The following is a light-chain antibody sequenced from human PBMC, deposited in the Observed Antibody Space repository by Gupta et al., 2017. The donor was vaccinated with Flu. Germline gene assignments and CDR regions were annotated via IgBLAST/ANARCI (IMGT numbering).Light chain of an antibody. CDR1: QSVSSSY. Sequence: EIVLTQSPGTLSLSPGERATFSCRASQSVSSSYLAWYQQKPGQAPRLLIYGASSRATGIPDRFSGSGSGTDFTLTISRLEPEDFAVYYCQQDGSSPKTFGQGTKVEIK. CDR2: GAS. J-gene: IGKJ1*01. V-gene: IGKV3-20*01. CDR3: QQDGSSPKT.